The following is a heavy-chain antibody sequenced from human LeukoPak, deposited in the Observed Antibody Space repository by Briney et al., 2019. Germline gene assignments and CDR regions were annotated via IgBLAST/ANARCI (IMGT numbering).Heavy chain of an antibody. V-gene: IGHV1-69*13. CDR3: ARVRFGESSDWSFDL. D-gene: IGHD3-16*02. CDR1: GGTFSSYA. Sequence: AASVKVSCKASGGTFSSYAISWVRQAPGQGLEWMGGIITIFDTGAYAEKFQGRVTITADESTSTAYMELNSLRSEDTAVYYCARVRFGESSDWSFDLWGRGTLVTVSS. CDR2: IITIFDTG. J-gene: IGHJ2*01.